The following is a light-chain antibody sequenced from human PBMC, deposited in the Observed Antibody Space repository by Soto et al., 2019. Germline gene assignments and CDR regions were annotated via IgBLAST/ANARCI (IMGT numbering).Light chain of an antibody. CDR3: QQRSNWPG. V-gene: IGKV3-11*01. CDR2: DAS. Sequence: EIVLTQSPATLSLSPGERATLSFRASQSVSSYLAWYQQKPGQAPRLLIYDASNRATGIPARFSGSGSGTDFTLTISSLEPEDFAVYYCQQRSNWPGFGGGTKVEIK. J-gene: IGKJ4*02. CDR1: QSVSSY.